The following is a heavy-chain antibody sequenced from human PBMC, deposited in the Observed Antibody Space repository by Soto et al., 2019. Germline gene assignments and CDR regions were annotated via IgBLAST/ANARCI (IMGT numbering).Heavy chain of an antibody. CDR3: AGHAEGGSGRRQWLVRGEYYFDY. Sequence: SETLSLTCTVSGGSISSSSYYWGWIRQPPGKGLEWIGSIYYSGSTYYNPSLKSRVTISVDTSKNQFSLKLSSVTAADTAVYYCAGHAEGGSGRRQWLVRGEYYFDYWGQGTLVTVSS. D-gene: IGHD6-19*01. V-gene: IGHV4-39*01. CDR1: GGSISSSSYY. CDR2: IYYSGST. J-gene: IGHJ4*02.